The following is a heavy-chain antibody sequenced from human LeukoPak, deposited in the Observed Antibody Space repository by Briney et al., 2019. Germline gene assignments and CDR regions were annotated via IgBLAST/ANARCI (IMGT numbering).Heavy chain of an antibody. V-gene: IGHV3-7*03. CDR1: GFTFSKSW. D-gene: IGHD3-10*01. CDR3: ARGPNYGSRSDYFDY. Sequence: GGSLRLSCEASGFTFSKSWMSWVRQAPGMGLEWVANINERGSAPYYVDSVKGRFTISRDNTKNSLYLQMNSLRVEDTAVYYCARGPNYGSRSDYFDYWGQGTLVTVSS. J-gene: IGHJ4*02. CDR2: INERGSAP.